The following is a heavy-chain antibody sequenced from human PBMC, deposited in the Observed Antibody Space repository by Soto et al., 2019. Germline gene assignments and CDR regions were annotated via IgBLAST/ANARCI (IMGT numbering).Heavy chain of an antibody. V-gene: IGHV4-34*01. D-gene: IGHD2-21*01. CDR3: ARGPFRYCYRRRFDY. Sequence: QVQLQQWGAGLLKPSETLSLTCAVYGGSFSGYYWSWIRQPPGKGLEWIGEINHSGSTNYNPSLKSRVTISVDTSKNQFSLELSSVTAADKAVYYCARGPFRYCYRRRFDYWGQGTLVTVSS. J-gene: IGHJ4*02. CDR1: GGSFSGYY. CDR2: INHSGST.